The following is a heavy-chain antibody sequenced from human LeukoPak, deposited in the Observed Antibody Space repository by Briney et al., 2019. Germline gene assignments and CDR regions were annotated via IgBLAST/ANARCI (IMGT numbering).Heavy chain of an antibody. V-gene: IGHV3-33*01. Sequence: QPGRSVRLSCAASGFTFSSYGMHWVRQAPGKGLEWVAVIWYDGSNKYYADSVKGRFTISRDNSKNTLYLQMNSLRAEDTAVYYCARDGFRGSYFDYWGQGTLVTVSS. CDR3: ARDGFRGSYFDY. D-gene: IGHD1-26*01. CDR1: GFTFSSYG. CDR2: IWYDGSNK. J-gene: IGHJ4*02.